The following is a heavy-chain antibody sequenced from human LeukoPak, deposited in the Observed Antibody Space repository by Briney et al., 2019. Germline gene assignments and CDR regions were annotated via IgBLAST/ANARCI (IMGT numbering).Heavy chain of an antibody. J-gene: IGHJ3*02. Sequence: PSETLSLTCTVSGGSISSYDWSWVRQPPGKGLEWIGYIYYSGSTNYNPSLKSRVTISVDTSKNQFSLKLSSVTAADTAVYYCARASGYDAFDIWGQGTMVTVSS. D-gene: IGHD3-3*01. CDR1: GGSISSYD. CDR3: ARASGYDAFDI. CDR2: IYYSGST. V-gene: IGHV4-59*01.